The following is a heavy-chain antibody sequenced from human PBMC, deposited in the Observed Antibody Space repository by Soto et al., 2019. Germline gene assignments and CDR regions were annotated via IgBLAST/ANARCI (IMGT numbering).Heavy chain of an antibody. Sequence: QVQLVQSGAEVKKPGSSVKVSCKASGGTFSSYAISWVRQAPGQGLEWMGGIIPIFGTANYAQKFQGRGKITGDESTSTGYMERNRLRSEDKAVDYCAGDWDNLDYKEGGGFWGQGTLVTVSS. V-gene: IGHV1-69*01. J-gene: IGHJ4*02. D-gene: IGHD1-7*01. CDR1: GGTFSSYA. CDR3: AGDWDNLDYKEGGGF. CDR2: IIPIFGTA.